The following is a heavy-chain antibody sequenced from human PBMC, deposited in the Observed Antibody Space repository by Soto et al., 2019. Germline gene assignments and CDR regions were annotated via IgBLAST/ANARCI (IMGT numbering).Heavy chain of an antibody. CDR2: IESDGTA. CDR1: GFTVSSSY. D-gene: IGHD2-21*02. J-gene: IGHJ6*02. Sequence: PGGSLRLSCNASGFTVSSSYMSWVRQAPGMGLEWVAVIESDGTAHYADSVKGRFTISRDNPNNIIYLQLHTLRAEDTAVYYCAKDLGPLKLLNYVFYGLDVWGQGTTVTVSS. CDR3: AKDLGPLKLLNYVFYGLDV. V-gene: IGHV3-53*01.